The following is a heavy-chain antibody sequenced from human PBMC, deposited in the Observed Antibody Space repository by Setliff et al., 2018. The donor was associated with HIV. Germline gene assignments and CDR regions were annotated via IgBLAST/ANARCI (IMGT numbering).Heavy chain of an antibody. CDR3: ARGTSGYLIRAENFQH. V-gene: IGHV3-7*01. D-gene: IGHD3-22*01. Sequence: QSGGSLRLSCAASGFTFSSYWMSWVRQAPGKGLEWVANIEQDGSEKYYVDSVKGRFTISRDNAKNSLYLQMNSLRAEDTAVYYCARGTSGYLIRAENFQHWGQGTLVTVSS. CDR1: GFTFSSYW. J-gene: IGHJ1*01. CDR2: IEQDGSEK.